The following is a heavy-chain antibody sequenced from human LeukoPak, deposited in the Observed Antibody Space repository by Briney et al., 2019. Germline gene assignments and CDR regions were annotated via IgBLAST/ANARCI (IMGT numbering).Heavy chain of an antibody. J-gene: IGHJ4*02. CDR2: IKSKTDGGTT. V-gene: IGHV3-15*01. D-gene: IGHD6-13*01. CDR1: GFTFSSAW. CDR3: ITVSPTAAAAGVV. Sequence: GGSLRLSCAASGFTFSSAWMTWVRQAQGKGLEWVGRIKSKTDGGTTDYTAPVKGRFTISRDDSENTLYLQMNSLKTEDTAVYYCITVSPTAAAAGVVWGQGTLVTVSS.